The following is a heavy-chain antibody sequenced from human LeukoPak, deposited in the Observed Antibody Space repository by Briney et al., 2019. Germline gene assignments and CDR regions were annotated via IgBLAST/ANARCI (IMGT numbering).Heavy chain of an antibody. D-gene: IGHD6-13*01. J-gene: IGHJ4*02. CDR3: AKDILAAGLFFDY. CDR2: ISPTGGAL. Sequence: GGSLRLSCAASGFTFRDYYMGWIRQAPGKGLEWVSYISPTGGALYYADSVKGRFAISRDNGQNSLFLQMNGLRVEDTALYYCAKDILAAGLFFDYWGQGTLVTVSS. CDR1: GFTFRDYY. V-gene: IGHV3-11*01.